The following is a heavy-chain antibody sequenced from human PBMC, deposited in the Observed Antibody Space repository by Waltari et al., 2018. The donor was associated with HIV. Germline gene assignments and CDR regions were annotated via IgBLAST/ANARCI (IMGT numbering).Heavy chain of an antibody. Sequence: QVQLVESGGGVVQPGKSLRLSCAASGFTFSNFDIHWVRQAPGKGLDWVAVISFDGRNEYYADSVKGRFTISRDNSKNTVYLQMNSLRADDTAVYYCAKEGWELLQFGYYFDYWGQGTLVTVSS. CDR2: ISFDGRNE. J-gene: IGHJ4*02. V-gene: IGHV3-30*18. D-gene: IGHD1-26*01. CDR3: AKEGWELLQFGYYFDY. CDR1: GFTFSNFD.